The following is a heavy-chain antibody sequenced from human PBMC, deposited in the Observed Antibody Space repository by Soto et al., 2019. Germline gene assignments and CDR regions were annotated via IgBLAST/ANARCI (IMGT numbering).Heavy chain of an antibody. CDR1: GYTFTSSA. D-gene: IGHD1-26*01. CDR3: ARGGSLYWYFDL. Sequence: ASVKVYCKASGYTFTSSAIHWVRQAPGQRLEWMGWINAGNGNTKYSQKFQGRVTITRDTSASTAYMELSSLRSEDTAVYYCARGGSLYWYFDLWGRGTLVTVSS. V-gene: IGHV1-3*01. CDR2: INAGNGNT. J-gene: IGHJ2*01.